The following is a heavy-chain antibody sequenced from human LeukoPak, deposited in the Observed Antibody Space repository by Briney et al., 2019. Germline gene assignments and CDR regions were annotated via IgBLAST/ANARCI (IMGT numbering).Heavy chain of an antibody. D-gene: IGHD6-13*01. Sequence: GGSLRLSCAASGFTFSYYSMNWVRQAPGRGLEWVSCISSSSSLIFYSDSVRGRFTISRDDAKNLLYLHMNSLRVEDTAVYYCAKVDRGDYSSSPVPYYNYYMNVWGKGTTVTVSS. V-gene: IGHV3-21*01. CDR2: ISSSSSLI. CDR3: AKVDRGDYSSSPVPYYNYYMNV. J-gene: IGHJ6*03. CDR1: GFTFSYYS.